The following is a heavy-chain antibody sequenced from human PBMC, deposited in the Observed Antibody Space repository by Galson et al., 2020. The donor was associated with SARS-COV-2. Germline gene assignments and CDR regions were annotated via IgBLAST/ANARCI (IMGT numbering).Heavy chain of an antibody. CDR2: MNPNNGDT. V-gene: IGHV1-8*01. CDR3: ARGRRYYGSGSYSRISYYGMDV. D-gene: IGHD3-10*01. J-gene: IGHJ6*02. Sequence: ASVKVSCKASGYTFTTNDINWVRQATGQGLEWMGWMNPNNGDTGYAEGFQDRVTMTRNASISTAYMEVRSLRSEDTAVYYCARGRRYYGSGSYSRISYYGMDVWGQGTTVTVSS. CDR1: GYTFTTND.